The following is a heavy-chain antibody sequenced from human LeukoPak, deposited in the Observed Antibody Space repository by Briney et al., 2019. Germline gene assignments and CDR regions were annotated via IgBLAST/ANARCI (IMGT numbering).Heavy chain of an antibody. V-gene: IGHV4-61*01. J-gene: IGHJ5*02. D-gene: IGHD6-13*01. CDR2: IYYSGST. Sequence: SETVSLTCTVSGGSVSSGSYYWNWIRQPPGKGLEWIGYIYYSGSTNYTPSLKSRVTISVDTSKNQFSLKLSSVTAADTAVYYCARVLAAAGWFDPWGQGTLVTVSS. CDR3: ARVLAAAGWFDP. CDR1: GGSVSSGSYY.